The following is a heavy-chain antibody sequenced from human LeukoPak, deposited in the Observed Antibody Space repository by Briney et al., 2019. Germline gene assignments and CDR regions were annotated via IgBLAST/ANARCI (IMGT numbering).Heavy chain of an antibody. CDR3: AKGPRTYDYGGEFDY. CDR2: ISWNSGSI. V-gene: IGHV3-9*03. Sequence: GRSLRLSCAASGFTFDDYAMHWVRQAPGKGLEWVSGISWNSGSIGYADSVKGRFTISRDNAKNSLYLQMNSLRAEDMALYYCAKGPRTYDYGGEFDYWGQGTLVTVSS. CDR1: GFTFDDYA. D-gene: IGHD4-23*01. J-gene: IGHJ4*02.